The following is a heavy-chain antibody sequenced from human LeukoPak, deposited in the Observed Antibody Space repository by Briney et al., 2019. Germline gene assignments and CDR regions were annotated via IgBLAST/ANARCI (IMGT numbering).Heavy chain of an antibody. CDR2: IYPDESNI. Sequence: GESLTISCKGSGYSFPTYWIAWVRQMPGKGLEWMGIIYPDESNIRYSPSFQGQVTISADKSISTAYLQWSSLKASDTAMYYCARPPSRGYSSSFEYWGQGTLVTVSS. CDR3: ARPPSRGYSSSFEY. CDR1: GYSFPTYW. V-gene: IGHV5-51*01. D-gene: IGHD2-2*03. J-gene: IGHJ4*02.